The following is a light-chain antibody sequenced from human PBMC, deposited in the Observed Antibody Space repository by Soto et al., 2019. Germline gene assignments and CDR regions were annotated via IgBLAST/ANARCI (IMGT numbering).Light chain of an antibody. CDR2: DAS. J-gene: IGKJ1*01. V-gene: IGKV1-5*01. Sequence: DIQMTQSPSTLSASVGDRVTITCRASQSISSWLAWYQQKPGKAPKLLIYDASSLESGVPSRFSGSGSGTEFTLTISSLQPDDFATYYCQQYNSYLFGQGTKVDIX. CDR1: QSISSW. CDR3: QQYNSYL.